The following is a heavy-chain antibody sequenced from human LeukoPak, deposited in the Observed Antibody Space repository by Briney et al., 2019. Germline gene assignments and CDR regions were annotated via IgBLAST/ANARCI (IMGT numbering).Heavy chain of an antibody. CDR1: GGSISSGGYY. D-gene: IGHD4-17*01. J-gene: IGHJ4*02. Sequence: SETLSLTCTVSGGSISSGGYYWSWIRQHPGKGLEWIGYIYYSGSTYYNPSLKSRVTISVDRSKNQFSLKLSSVTAADTAVYYCARAGDYEFDYWGQGTLVTVSS. CDR2: IYYSGST. CDR3: ARAGDYEFDY. V-gene: IGHV4-31*03.